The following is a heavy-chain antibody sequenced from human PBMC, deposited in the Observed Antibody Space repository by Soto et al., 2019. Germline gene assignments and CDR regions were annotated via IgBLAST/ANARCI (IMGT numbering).Heavy chain of an antibody. J-gene: IGHJ4*02. CDR2: IWYDGSNK. V-gene: IGHV3-33*01. D-gene: IGHD4-17*01. CDR1: GFTFMTYG. Sequence: QVQLVESGGGVVQPGRSLRLSCAASGFTFMTYGMHWVRQAPGKGLEWMAVIWYDGSNKYYADSVKGRFTISRDNSKNTLYLQMKSLRAEDTAVYYCARVPSVTQYYFDYWGQGTLVTVSS. CDR3: ARVPSVTQYYFDY.